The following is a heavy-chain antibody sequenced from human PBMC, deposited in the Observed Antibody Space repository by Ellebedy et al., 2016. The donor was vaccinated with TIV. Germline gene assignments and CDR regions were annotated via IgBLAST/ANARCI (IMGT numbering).Heavy chain of an antibody. J-gene: IGHJ4*02. CDR3: ARMTSRGFSTPAY. D-gene: IGHD5-12*01. Sequence: GSLRLXCSVSGFSISGGYYWGWIRQTPGKGLEWIGSMYHSGSTYYNPSLKSRVTISVDTSKNQMSLKVTSVTAADTAIYYCARMTSRGFSTPAYWGQGTLVIVSS. CDR2: MYHSGST. CDR1: GFSISGGYY. V-gene: IGHV4-38-2*02.